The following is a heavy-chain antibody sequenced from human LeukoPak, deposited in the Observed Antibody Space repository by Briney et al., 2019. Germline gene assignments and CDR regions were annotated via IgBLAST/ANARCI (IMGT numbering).Heavy chain of an antibody. Sequence: PGGSLRLSCAASGFTFHHYAIHWVRQVPGKGLEWVSGISWNSAYIGYADSVKGRFTISRDNAKNPVYLQMSSLRAEDTALYYCAKDKAPLYSGYDWDLDFWGQGTMVTVSS. J-gene: IGHJ4*02. CDR3: AKDKAPLYSGYDWDLDF. CDR1: GFTFHHYA. D-gene: IGHD5-12*01. V-gene: IGHV3-9*01. CDR2: ISWNSAYI.